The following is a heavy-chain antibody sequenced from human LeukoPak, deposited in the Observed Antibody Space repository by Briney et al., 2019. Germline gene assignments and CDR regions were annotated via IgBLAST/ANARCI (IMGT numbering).Heavy chain of an antibody. Sequence: SETLSLTCTVSGGSISSHYGSWIRQPPGKGLEWIGYIYYSGSTNYNPSLKSRVTISVDTSKNQFSLKVSSVTAADTAVYYCARGEFSSGYYYYYYMDVWGKGTTVTVSS. J-gene: IGHJ6*03. V-gene: IGHV4-59*11. D-gene: IGHD6-6*01. CDR2: IYYSGST. CDR1: GGSISSHY. CDR3: ARGEFSSGYYYYYYMDV.